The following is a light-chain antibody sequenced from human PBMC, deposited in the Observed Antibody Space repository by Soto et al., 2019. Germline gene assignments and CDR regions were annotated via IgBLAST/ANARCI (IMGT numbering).Light chain of an antibody. Sequence: DIQMTQSPSSLSASVGDRVSITCRASQSIRYYLNWYQQKPGKAPKLLTNAASILQSGVPSRFSGSGSGTDFTLTISSLQPEDSATYYCQQSHSNAITFGQGTRLEIK. CDR2: AAS. CDR3: QQSHSNAIT. V-gene: IGKV1-39*01. CDR1: QSIRYY. J-gene: IGKJ5*01.